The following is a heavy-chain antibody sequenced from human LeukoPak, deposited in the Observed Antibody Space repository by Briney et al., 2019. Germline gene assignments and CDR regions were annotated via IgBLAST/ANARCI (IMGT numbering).Heavy chain of an antibody. J-gene: IGHJ4*02. CDR1: GFTFSSYA. CDR2: INDNGGRT. D-gene: IGHD1-26*01. Sequence: PGGSLRLSCSASGFTFSSYAMHWVRQAPGKGLEYVSGINDNGGRTHYGDSVKGRFSISRDNYKNTLHLEMSTMKAEETPLYYSVKDVGGSYAFDYWGQGILVTVAS. CDR3: VKDVGGSYAFDY. V-gene: IGHV3-64D*09.